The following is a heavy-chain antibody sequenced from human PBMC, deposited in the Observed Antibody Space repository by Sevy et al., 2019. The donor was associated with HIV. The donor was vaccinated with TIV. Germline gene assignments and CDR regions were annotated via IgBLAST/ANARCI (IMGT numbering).Heavy chain of an antibody. V-gene: IGHV3-7*01. CDR1: GFTFSSYW. CDR2: IKQDGSEK. J-gene: IGHJ4*02. D-gene: IGHD3-9*01. Sequence: GGSLRLSCAASGFTFSSYWMSWVRQAPGKGLEWVANIKQDGSEKYYVDSVKGRFTISRDNAKNSLYLQMNSLRAEDTAVYYCARHFSVLVIPYFDYWGQGTLVTVSS. CDR3: ARHFSVLVIPYFDY.